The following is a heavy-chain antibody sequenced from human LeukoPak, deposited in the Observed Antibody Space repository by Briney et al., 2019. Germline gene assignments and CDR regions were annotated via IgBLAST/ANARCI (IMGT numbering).Heavy chain of an antibody. V-gene: IGHV4-34*01. CDR2: TDHGGSA. D-gene: IGHD3-10*01. Sequence: SGTLSLACAVYGGSFSGYYWNWVRQPPGKGLEWIGETDHGGSAKYNPSLKSRATISVDTSKNQFSLNLSSVTAADTAVYYCARHRYYGSGSYKYYFDYWGQGTLVTVSS. CDR1: GGSFSGYY. J-gene: IGHJ4*02. CDR3: ARHRYYGSGSYKYYFDY.